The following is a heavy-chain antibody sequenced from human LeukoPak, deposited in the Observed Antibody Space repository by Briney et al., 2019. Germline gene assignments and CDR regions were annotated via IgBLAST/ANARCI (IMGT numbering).Heavy chain of an antibody. CDR1: GGSISSN. Sequence: LSLTCTVSGGSISSNSYYWGWVRQAPGKGLEWVAVISYDGSNKYYADSVKGRFTISRDNSKNTLYLQMNSLRAEDTAVYYCARDFYDSSGYPLFDYWGQGTLVTVSS. CDR3: ARDFYDSSGYPLFDY. D-gene: IGHD3-22*01. CDR2: ISYDGSNK. V-gene: IGHV3-30*03. J-gene: IGHJ4*02.